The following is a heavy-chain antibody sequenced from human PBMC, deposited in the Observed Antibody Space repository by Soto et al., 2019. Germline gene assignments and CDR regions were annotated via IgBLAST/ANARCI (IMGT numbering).Heavy chain of an antibody. CDR2: ISSTTNYI. CDR3: ARESEDLTSNFDY. CDR1: GFTFTRYS. V-gene: IGHV3-21*01. J-gene: IGHJ4*02. Sequence: KTGGSLRLSCAASGFTFTRYSMNWVHQAPGKGLEWVSSISSTTNYIYYADSMKGRFTVSRDNAKNSVYLEMNSLSAEDTAVYHCARESEDLTSNFDYWGQGTLVTVSS.